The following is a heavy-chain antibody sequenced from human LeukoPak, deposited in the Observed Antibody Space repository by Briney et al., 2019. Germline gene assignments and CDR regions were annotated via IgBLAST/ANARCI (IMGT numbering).Heavy chain of an antibody. J-gene: IGHJ6*03. CDR1: GFTFSSYG. Sequence: GGSLRLFCAASGFTFSSYGMHWVRQAPGKGLEWVSFISNSSSTTYYADSVKGRFTLSRDNAKNSLYLQMNTLRAEDTAVYYCARERNFYYMDVWGKGTRVTVSS. CDR3: ARERNFYYMDV. V-gene: IGHV3-48*04. CDR2: ISNSSSTT.